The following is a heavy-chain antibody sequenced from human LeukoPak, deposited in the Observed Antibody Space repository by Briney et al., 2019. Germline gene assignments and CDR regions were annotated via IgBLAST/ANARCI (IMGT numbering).Heavy chain of an antibody. CDR3: ARDEGSAAAGTWGFDP. J-gene: IGHJ5*02. D-gene: IGHD6-13*01. Sequence: SVKVSCKASGGTFSSYALSWVRQAPGQGLEWMGGIIPIFGTANYAQKFQGRVTITADKSTSTAYMELSSLRSEDTAVYYCARDEGSAAAGTWGFDPWGQGTLVTVTS. V-gene: IGHV1-69*06. CDR2: IIPIFGTA. CDR1: GGTFSSYA.